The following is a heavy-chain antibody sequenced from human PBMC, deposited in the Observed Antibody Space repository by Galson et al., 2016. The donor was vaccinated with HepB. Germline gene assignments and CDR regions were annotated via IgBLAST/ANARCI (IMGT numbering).Heavy chain of an antibody. CDR3: VKDRSSGYNWNYHGMDV. CDR1: GLDSRFTFSSYG. CDR2: ISYDGSNK. D-gene: IGHD5-12*01. Sequence: SLRLSCAGSGLDSRFTFSSYGMHWVRQAPGTGLEWVAVISYDGSNKYYADSVKGRFTISRDNSKKTLYLQMNSLRAEDTAVYYCVKDRSSGYNWNYHGMDVWGQGTTVTVSS. V-gene: IGHV3-30*18. J-gene: IGHJ6*02.